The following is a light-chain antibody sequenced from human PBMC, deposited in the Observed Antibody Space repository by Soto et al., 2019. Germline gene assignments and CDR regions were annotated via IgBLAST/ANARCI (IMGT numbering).Light chain of an antibody. V-gene: IGLV1-40*01. CDR1: SSNIGAGYD. CDR3: QSYDSSRSVV. Sequence: QSVLTQPPSVSGAPGQRVTISCTGSSSNIGAGYDVHWYQQLPGTAPKLLVYGNSNRPSGVPDRFSDSKSGTSASLAIAGLQAEDEADYYCQSYDSSRSVVFGGGTKLTVL. J-gene: IGLJ2*01. CDR2: GNS.